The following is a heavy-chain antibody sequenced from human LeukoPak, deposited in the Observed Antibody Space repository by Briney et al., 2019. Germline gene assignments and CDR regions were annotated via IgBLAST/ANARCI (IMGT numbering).Heavy chain of an antibody. V-gene: IGHV1-8*01. CDR2: MNPNSGNT. J-gene: IGHJ4*02. D-gene: IGHD6-19*01. Sequence: ASVKVSCKASGYTFTSYDINWVRQATGQGLEWMGWMNPNSGNTGYAQKFQGRVTLTRNTSISTAYMELSSLRSEDTAVYYCARFPSSSGRTGYWGQGTLVTVSS. CDR3: ARFPSSSGRTGY. CDR1: GYTFTSYD.